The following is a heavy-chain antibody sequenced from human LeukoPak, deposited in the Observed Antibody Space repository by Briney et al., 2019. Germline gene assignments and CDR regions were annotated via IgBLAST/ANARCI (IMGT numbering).Heavy chain of an antibody. V-gene: IGHV4-39*07. Sequence: SETLSLTCTVSGGSISSSSYYWGWIRQPPGKGLEWIGSICYSGSTYYNPSLKSRVTISVDTSKNQFSLKLSSVTAADTAVYYCAQITIFGVVSPKFDPWGQGTLVTVSS. CDR2: ICYSGST. J-gene: IGHJ5*02. D-gene: IGHD3-3*01. CDR3: AQITIFGVVSPKFDP. CDR1: GGSISSSSYY.